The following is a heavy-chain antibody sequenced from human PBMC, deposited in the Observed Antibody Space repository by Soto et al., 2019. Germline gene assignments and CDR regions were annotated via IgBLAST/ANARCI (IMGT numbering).Heavy chain of an antibody. V-gene: IGHV3-53*01. CDR1: GFTVSSNY. Sequence: VGSLRLSCAASGFTVSSNYMSWVRQAPGKGLEWVSVIYSGGSTYYADSVKGRFTISRDNSKNTLYLQMNSLRAEDTAVYYCARENTMVRQYYYGMDVWGQGTTVPVSS. CDR3: ARENTMVRQYYYGMDV. J-gene: IGHJ6*02. D-gene: IGHD3-10*01. CDR2: IYSGGST.